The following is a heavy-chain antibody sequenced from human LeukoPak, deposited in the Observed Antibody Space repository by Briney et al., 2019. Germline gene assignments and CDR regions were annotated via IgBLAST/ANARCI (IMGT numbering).Heavy chain of an antibody. Sequence: GGSLRLSCAASGFIFSNAWMSWVRQAPGKGLEWVANIKQDGSEKYYVDSVKGRFTISRDNAKNSLYLQMNSLRAEDTAVYYCAKTIFGVVTQMYYFDYWGQGTLVTVSS. CDR1: GFIFSNAW. V-gene: IGHV3-7*01. CDR3: AKTIFGVVTQMYYFDY. CDR2: IKQDGSEK. J-gene: IGHJ4*02. D-gene: IGHD3-3*01.